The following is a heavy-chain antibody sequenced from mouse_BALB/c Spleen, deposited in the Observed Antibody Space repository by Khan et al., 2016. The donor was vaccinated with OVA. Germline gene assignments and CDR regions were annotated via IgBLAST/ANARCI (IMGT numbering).Heavy chain of an antibody. J-gene: IGHJ2*01. Sequence: VQLQQSGAELVRPGASVKLSCKTSGYIFTSYWIHWVKQRSGQGLEWIARIYPGTDTTYYNEKLRDKATLTADKSSSTAYIQLSSLKSEDSAVYFCAREEALYYCAYWGQGTTLTVSS. CDR2: IYPGTDTT. V-gene: IGHV1S132*01. CDR1: GYIFTSYW. CDR3: AREEALYYCAY. D-gene: IGHD1-1*01.